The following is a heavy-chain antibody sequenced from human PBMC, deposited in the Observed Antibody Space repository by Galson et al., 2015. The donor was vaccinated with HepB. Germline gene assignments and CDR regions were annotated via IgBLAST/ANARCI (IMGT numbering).Heavy chain of an antibody. J-gene: IGHJ4*02. CDR2: ITPSGDNT. D-gene: IGHD6-19*01. Sequence: SLRLSCAASGFTFSYYAMAWVRQAPGKGLEWISAITPSGDNTYSADSMKGRFFISRDNSKNTLFLQMNSLRADDTAIYFCAKVVPEKTDGGYRQARYYFGSRGQVARVTAAS. CDR1: GFTFSYYA. CDR3: AKVVPEKTDGGYRQARYYFGS. V-gene: IGHV3-23*01.